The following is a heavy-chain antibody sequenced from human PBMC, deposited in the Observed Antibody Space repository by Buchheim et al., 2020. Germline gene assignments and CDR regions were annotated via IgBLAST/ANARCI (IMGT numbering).Heavy chain of an antibody. J-gene: IGHJ6*02. D-gene: IGHD3/OR15-3a*01. Sequence: EVQLVESGGGLVQPGGSLRLSCAGSGFTFSDHYIDWVRQAPGKGLEWIGRSRHKARSYTTEYAASVQGRFTISRDDSLNSVYMEMHSLETADTAVYYCSRWTLQRDGLDVWGQGTT. CDR2: SRHKARSYTT. CDR3: SRWTLQRDGLDV. CDR1: GFTFSDHY. V-gene: IGHV3-72*01.